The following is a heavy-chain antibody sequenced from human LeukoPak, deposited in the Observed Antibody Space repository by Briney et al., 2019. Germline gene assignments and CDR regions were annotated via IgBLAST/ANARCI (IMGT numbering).Heavy chain of an antibody. D-gene: IGHD1-26*01. J-gene: IGHJ5*02. V-gene: IGHV4-59*12. CDR1: GGSISSYY. Sequence: PSETLSLTCTVSGGSISSYYWSWIRQPPGKGLEWIGYIYYSGSTNYNPSPKSRVTISVDTSKNQFSLKLSSVTAADTAVYYCAKDRREFIVGATRGWFDPWGQGTLVTVSS. CDR2: IYYSGST. CDR3: AKDRREFIVGATRGWFDP.